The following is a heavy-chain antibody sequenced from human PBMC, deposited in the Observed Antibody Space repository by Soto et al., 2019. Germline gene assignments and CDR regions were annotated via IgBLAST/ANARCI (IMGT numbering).Heavy chain of an antibody. D-gene: IGHD4-17*01. J-gene: IGHJ4*02. CDR2: IKKDGSEK. Sequence: GGSLRLSCAASGFRFSDYWMTWVRQAPGKGLEWVANIKKDGSEKSYADSVKGRFTISRDNAKNSLYLQMSSLRGDDTGVYYCARRAAVTTNDYWGQGTPVTVSS. CDR1: GFRFSDYW. V-gene: IGHV3-7*01. CDR3: ARRAAVTTNDY.